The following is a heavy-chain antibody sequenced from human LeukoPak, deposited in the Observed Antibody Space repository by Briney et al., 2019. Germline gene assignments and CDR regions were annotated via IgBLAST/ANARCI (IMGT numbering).Heavy chain of an antibody. CDR3: AKRVGSYHFDS. J-gene: IGHJ4*02. Sequence: GGSLRLSCAASGFTFSAYAMSWVRQAPGKGLEWLSYISGSGGSTYYADSVKGRFTISRDNSKNTLYLQMNSLRAEDTALYYCAKRVGSYHFDSWGQGTLVTVSS. V-gene: IGHV3-23*01. CDR2: ISGSGGST. D-gene: IGHD3-16*02. CDR1: GFTFSAYA.